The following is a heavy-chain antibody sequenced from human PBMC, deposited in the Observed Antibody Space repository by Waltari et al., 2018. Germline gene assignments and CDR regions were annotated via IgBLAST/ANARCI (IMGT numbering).Heavy chain of an antibody. V-gene: IGHV4-31*03. D-gene: IGHD3-3*01. Sequence: QVQLQESGPGLVKPSQTLSLTCTVSGGSISSGGYYWSWIRKHPGQGLEWIGYIYYSGSTYYNPSLKSRVTISVDTSKNQFSLKLSSVTAADTAVYYCARGITIFGVVITHYYYYMDVWGKGTTVTVSS. CDR1: GGSISSGGYY. J-gene: IGHJ6*03. CDR3: ARGITIFGVVITHYYYYMDV. CDR2: IYYSGST.